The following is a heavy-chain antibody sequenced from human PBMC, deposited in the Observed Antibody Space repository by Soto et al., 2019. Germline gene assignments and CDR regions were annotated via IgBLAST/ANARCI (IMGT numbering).Heavy chain of an antibody. D-gene: IGHD3-10*01. V-gene: IGHV4-31*03. J-gene: IGHJ4*02. Sequence: SETLSLTCTVSGGSISSGGYYWSWIRQHPGKGLEWIGYIYYSGSTYYNPSLKSRVTISVDTSKNQFSLKLSSVTAADTAVYYCARESSSWFGGSYYFDYWGQGTLVTVSS. CDR1: GGSISSGGYY. CDR3: ARESSSWFGGSYYFDY. CDR2: IYYSGST.